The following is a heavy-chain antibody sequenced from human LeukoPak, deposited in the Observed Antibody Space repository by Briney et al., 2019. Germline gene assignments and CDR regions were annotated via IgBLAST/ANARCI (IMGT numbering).Heavy chain of an antibody. CDR3: PRGRAFYDILTGDDY. J-gene: IGHJ4*02. CDR1: GFTFSSYS. V-gene: IGHV3-48*01. Sequence: QPGGSLRLSCAASGFTFSSYSMNWVRQAPGKGLEWVSYISSSGSTIYYADSVKGRFTISRDNAKNSLYLQMNSLRAEDTAVYYCPRGRAFYDILTGDDYWGQGTLVTVSS. D-gene: IGHD3-9*01. CDR2: ISSSGSTI.